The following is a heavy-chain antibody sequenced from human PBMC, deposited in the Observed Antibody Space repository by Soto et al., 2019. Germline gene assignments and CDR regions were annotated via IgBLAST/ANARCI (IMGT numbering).Heavy chain of an antibody. D-gene: IGHD6-13*01. CDR3: AREPQGIAAALDY. CDR2: ISSSGSFI. Sequence: PGWSLRLSCAASGFTFRTYGMNWVRRAPGGGLEWVASISSSGSFIYYADSVKGRFTISRDDAEKSLYLQMNSLRAEDTALYYCAREPQGIAAALDYWGQGTLVTVSS. V-gene: IGHV3-21*01. J-gene: IGHJ4*02. CDR1: GFTFRTYG.